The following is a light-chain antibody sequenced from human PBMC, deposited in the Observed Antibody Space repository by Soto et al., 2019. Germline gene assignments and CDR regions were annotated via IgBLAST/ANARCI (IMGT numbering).Light chain of an antibody. CDR3: NSYTTTGAYV. J-gene: IGLJ1*01. CDR1: SSDVGGYNS. Sequence: QSALTQPASVSGSPGQSITISCTGTSSDVGGYNSVSWYQQHPGKTPKLMIYEVNNRPSGVSNRFSASKSANTASLTISGLQAEDEADYYCNSYTTTGAYVFGTGTKLTVL. CDR2: EVN. V-gene: IGLV2-14*01.